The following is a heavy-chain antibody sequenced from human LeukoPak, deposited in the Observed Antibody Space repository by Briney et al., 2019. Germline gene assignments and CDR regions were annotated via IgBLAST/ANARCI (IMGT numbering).Heavy chain of an antibody. J-gene: IGHJ4*02. Sequence: PSETLSLTCTVSGGSISSSSYYWGWIRQPPGKGLEWIGSIYYSGSTYYNPSLKSRVTISVDTSKNQFSLKLSSVTAADTAVYYCAAPRITIFGVVIMIDYWGQGTLVTVSS. V-gene: IGHV4-39*01. CDR3: AAPRITIFGVVIMIDY. CDR1: GGSISSSSYY. CDR2: IYYSGST. D-gene: IGHD3-3*01.